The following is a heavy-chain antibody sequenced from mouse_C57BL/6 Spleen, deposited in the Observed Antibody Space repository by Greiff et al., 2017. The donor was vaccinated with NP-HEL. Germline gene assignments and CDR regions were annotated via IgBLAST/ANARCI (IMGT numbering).Heavy chain of an antibody. Sequence: EVQGVESGGGLVKPGGSLKLSCAASGFNFSDYGMHWVRQAPEKGLEWVAYISSGSSTIYYADTVKGRFTISRDNVKNTLFLQMTSLRYEDTAMYYCARERAQATSWFAYWGQGTLVTVSA. CDR1: GFNFSDYG. J-gene: IGHJ3*01. CDR3: ARERAQATSWFAY. V-gene: IGHV5-17*01. D-gene: IGHD3-2*02. CDR2: ISSGSSTI.